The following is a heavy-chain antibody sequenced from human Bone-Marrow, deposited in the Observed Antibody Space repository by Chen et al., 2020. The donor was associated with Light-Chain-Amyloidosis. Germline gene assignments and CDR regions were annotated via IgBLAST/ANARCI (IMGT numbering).Heavy chain of an antibody. CDR2: LYEDCSVV. V-gene: IGHV3-74*03. D-gene: IGHD2-15*01. Sequence: EVQLVESGGGLVQPGGSLRLSCAASGFTFSKYWMHWVRQAPGKGPVWVSRLYEDCSVVTYAVSVQGRFTISRDNAKNTMYLQMYSLRAEDTAVCYCVRDLVGGEDYWGQGTRVTVSS. CDR1: GFTFSKYW. CDR3: VRDLVGGEDY. J-gene: IGHJ4*02.